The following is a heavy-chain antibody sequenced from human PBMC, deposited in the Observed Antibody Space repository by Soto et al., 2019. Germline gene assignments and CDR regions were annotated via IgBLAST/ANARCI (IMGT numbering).Heavy chain of an antibody. V-gene: IGHV3-48*03. D-gene: IGHD4-17*01. CDR2: ISTSGSTI. CDR1: GFTFANFE. Sequence: GGSPRLSCASSGFTFANFEMNWVRQAPGKGLEWVSHISTSGSTIYYADSLKGRFTISRDNAKNSLYLQMHSLRAEDTAVYYCARVPGDYGSYYFDYWGQGTLVTVSS. CDR3: ARVPGDYGSYYFDY. J-gene: IGHJ4*02.